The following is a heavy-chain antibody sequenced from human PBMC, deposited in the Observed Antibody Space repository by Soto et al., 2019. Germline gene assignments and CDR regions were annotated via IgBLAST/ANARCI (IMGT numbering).Heavy chain of an antibody. D-gene: IGHD3-3*01. J-gene: IGHJ4*02. Sequence: GGSLRLSCAASGLTFSDYWMHWVRQAPGKGLVWVSRIDNDGSITNYADSVKGRFTISRDNAKNTVSLQMSSLRAEDTAVYYCATLNSFGADYWGQGTPVTVSS. CDR2: IDNDGSIT. V-gene: IGHV3-74*01. CDR1: GLTFSDYW. CDR3: ATLNSFGADY.